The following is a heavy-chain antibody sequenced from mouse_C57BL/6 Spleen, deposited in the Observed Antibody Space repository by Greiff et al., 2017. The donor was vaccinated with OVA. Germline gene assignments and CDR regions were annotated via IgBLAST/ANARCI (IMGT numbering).Heavy chain of an antibody. CDR1: GYTFTSYW. CDR3: ARGVEITTVNAY. J-gene: IGHJ3*01. CDR2: IDPSDSYT. Sequence: VQLQQPGAELVMPGASVKLSCKASGYTFTSYWMHWVKQRPGQGLEWIGEIDPSDSYTNYNQKFKGKSTLTVDKSSSTAYMQLSSLTSEDSAVYYCARGVEITTVNAYCGAETLVTVSA. D-gene: IGHD1-1*01. V-gene: IGHV1-69*01.